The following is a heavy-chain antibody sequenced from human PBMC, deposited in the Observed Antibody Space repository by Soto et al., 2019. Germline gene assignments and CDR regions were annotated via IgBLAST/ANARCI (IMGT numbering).Heavy chain of an antibody. J-gene: IGHJ6*02. Sequence: QVQLVESGGGVVQPGRSLRLSCAASGFTFSSYGMHWVRQAPGKGLEWVAVISYDGSNKYYADSVKGRFTISRDNSKNTLYLQMNSLRAEDTAVYYCAKELYSGSYYAYYGMDVWGQGTTVTFSS. CDR2: ISYDGSNK. V-gene: IGHV3-30*18. CDR3: AKELYSGSYYAYYGMDV. D-gene: IGHD1-26*01. CDR1: GFTFSSYG.